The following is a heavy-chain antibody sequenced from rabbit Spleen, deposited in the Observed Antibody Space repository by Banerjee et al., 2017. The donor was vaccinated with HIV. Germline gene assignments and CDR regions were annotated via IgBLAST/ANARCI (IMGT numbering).Heavy chain of an antibody. CDR1: GFTFSRYG. J-gene: IGHJ4*01. CDR3: LRDRANIGGDYGPYYFDL. Sequence: EESGGGLVQPEGSLTLTCKASGFTFSRYGVSWVRQAPGKGLEWIGYIDPIFGSTYYASWVNGRFTISRHNAQNTLYLQLDSLTAADTATYFCLRDRANIGGDYGPYYFDLWGPGTLVTVS. V-gene: IGHV1S47*01. D-gene: IGHD2-1*01. CDR2: IDPIFGST.